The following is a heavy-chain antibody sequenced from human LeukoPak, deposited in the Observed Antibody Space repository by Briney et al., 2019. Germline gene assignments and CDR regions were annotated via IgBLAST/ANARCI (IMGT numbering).Heavy chain of an antibody. J-gene: IGHJ4*02. CDR2: IIPILGIA. CDR1: GYTFTSYD. CDR3: ARVVTGPDDY. V-gene: IGHV1-69*04. Sequence: SVKVSCKASGYTFTSYDINWVRQAPGQGLEWMGRIIPILGIANYAQKFQGRVTITADKSTSTAYMELSSLRSEDTAVYYCARVVTGPDDYWGQGTLVTVSS. D-gene: IGHD4-23*01.